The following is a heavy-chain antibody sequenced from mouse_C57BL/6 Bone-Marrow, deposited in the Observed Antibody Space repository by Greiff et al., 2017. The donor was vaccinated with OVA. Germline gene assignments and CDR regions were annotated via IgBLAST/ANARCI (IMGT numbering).Heavy chain of an antibody. CDR3: TRFYGSSYVGNAMDY. CDR2: IRNKANNHAT. V-gene: IGHV6-6*01. D-gene: IGHD1-1*01. Sequence: EVKLMESGGGLVQPGGSMKLSCAASGFTFSDAWMDWVRQSPEKGLEWVAEIRNKANNHATYYAESVKGRFTISRDDSKSSVYLQMNSLRAEDTGIYYCTRFYGSSYVGNAMDYWGQGTSVTVSS. CDR1: GFTFSDAW. J-gene: IGHJ4*01.